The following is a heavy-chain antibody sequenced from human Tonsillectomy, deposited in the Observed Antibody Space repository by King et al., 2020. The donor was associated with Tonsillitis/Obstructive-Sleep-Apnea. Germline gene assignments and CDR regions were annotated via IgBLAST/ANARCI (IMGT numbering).Heavy chain of an antibody. J-gene: IGHJ3*02. CDR3: ANLLRQQLVVDAFDI. CDR2: IKKDGSEK. CDR1: GFTFSSYW. V-gene: IGHV3-7*02. D-gene: IGHD6-13*01. Sequence: VQLVESGGGLVQPGGSLRLSCAASGFTFSSYWMSWVRQAPGKGLEWVANIKKDGSEKYYVDSVKGRFTISRDNAKNALYLQMNSLRAEDTAVYYCANLLRQQLVVDAFDIWGQGTMVTVSS.